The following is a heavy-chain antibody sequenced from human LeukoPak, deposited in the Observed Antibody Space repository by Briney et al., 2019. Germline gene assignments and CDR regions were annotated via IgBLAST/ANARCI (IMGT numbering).Heavy chain of an antibody. D-gene: IGHD3-16*02. CDR3: ASRGQAGYLY. CDR1: GGSFSDYY. Sequence: SETLSLTCAVYGGSFSDYYWSWIRQPPGMGLEWMGEIHHSGSTNYNPSLKSRVTMSVDASKNQFSLNLYSVTAADTAVYYCASRGQAGYLYWGQGTLVTVSS. CDR2: IHHSGST. V-gene: IGHV4-34*01. J-gene: IGHJ4*02.